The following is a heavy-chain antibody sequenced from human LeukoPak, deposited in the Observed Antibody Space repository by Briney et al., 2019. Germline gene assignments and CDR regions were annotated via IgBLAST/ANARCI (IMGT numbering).Heavy chain of an antibody. D-gene: IGHD3-10*02. V-gene: IGHV1-69*13. CDR3: AREVSSGRWTFDY. J-gene: IGHJ4*02. CDR1: GYTFTSYY. CDR2: IIPMFGTA. Sequence: ASVKVSCKASGYTFTSYYMHWVRQAPGQGLEWMGGIIPMFGTAYYAQKLQGRVTITADHSTSTAYMELSSLRSEDMAVYYCAREVSSGRWTFDYWGQGTLVTVSS.